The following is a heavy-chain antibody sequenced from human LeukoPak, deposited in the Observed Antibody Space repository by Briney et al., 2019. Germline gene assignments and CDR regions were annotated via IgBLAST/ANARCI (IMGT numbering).Heavy chain of an antibody. J-gene: IGHJ6*03. D-gene: IGHD3-3*02. V-gene: IGHV1-69*13. CDR2: IIPIFGTA. CDR3: ASAPKLDDYYYYYMDV. CDR1: GGTFSSYA. Sequence: ASVKVSCKASGGTFSSYAISWVRQAPGQGLEWMGGIIPIFGTANYAQKFQGRVTITADESTSTAYMELSSLRSEDTAVYYCASAPKLDDYYYYYMDVWGKGTTVTVSS.